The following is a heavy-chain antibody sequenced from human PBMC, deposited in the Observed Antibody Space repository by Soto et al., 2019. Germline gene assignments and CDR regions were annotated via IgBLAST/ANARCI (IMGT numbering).Heavy chain of an antibody. V-gene: IGHV1-46*01. CDR3: ARRDCTTNSRVPPGGRDG. Sequence: SVNVSCNASGYTFTSYDIHWVRQAPGQGLEWTGIINPGGGSTSYAQKFHGRVTMTRDTSTSTVYMELGSLRSEDTAIYYCARRDCTTNSRVPPGGRDGWDQGTTFTVSS. D-gene: IGHD2-8*01. CDR1: GYTFTSYD. CDR2: INPGGGST. J-gene: IGHJ6*02.